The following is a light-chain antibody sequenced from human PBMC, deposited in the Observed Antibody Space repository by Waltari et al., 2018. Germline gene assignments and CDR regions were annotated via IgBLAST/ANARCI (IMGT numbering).Light chain of an antibody. V-gene: IGLV2-23*02. CDR2: EVS. CDR1: SNDRGNVNP. CDR3: CSRAGDTTYV. Sequence: QSALTLPTSASGSPGQSIIVSCTGTSNDRGNVNPCSWDQQHPGKAPKLLISEVSKRPSGVSNRFSGSKSGNTASLTISGLQAEDEADYYCCSRAGDTTYVFGTGTKVTVL. J-gene: IGLJ1*01.